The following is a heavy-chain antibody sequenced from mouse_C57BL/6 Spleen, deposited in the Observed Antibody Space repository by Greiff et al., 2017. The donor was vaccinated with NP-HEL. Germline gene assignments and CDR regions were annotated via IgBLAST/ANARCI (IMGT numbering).Heavy chain of an antibody. CDR3: ARRGLLRPYYAMDY. V-gene: IGHV5-12*01. CDR1: GFTFSDYY. J-gene: IGHJ4*01. Sequence: EVKLVESGGGLVQPGGSLKLSCAASGFTFSDYYMYWVRQTPEQRLEWVAYISNGGGSTYYPDTVKGRFTISRDNAKNTLYLQMSRLKSEDTAMYYCARRGLLRPYYAMDYWGQGTSVTVSS. D-gene: IGHD2-3*01. CDR2: ISNGGGST.